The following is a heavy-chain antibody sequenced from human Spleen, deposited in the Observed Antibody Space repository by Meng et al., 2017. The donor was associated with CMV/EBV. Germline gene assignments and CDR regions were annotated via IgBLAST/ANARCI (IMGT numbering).Heavy chain of an antibody. J-gene: IGHJ4*02. CDR3: AKDKHTSGWPYYFDS. V-gene: IGHV3-43*01. CDR1: GFTFDDYI. CDR2: ISWDGGRA. Sequence: GGSLRLPCTASGFTFDDYIMHWVRQTPGKGLEWVSLISWDGGRANYADSVKGRFTVSRDNNKNSLYLQMDSLTTEDTALYYCAKDKHTSGWPYYFDSWGQGTLVTVS. D-gene: IGHD6-19*01.